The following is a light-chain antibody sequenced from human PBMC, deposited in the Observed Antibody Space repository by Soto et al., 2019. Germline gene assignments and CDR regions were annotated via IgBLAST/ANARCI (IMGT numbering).Light chain of an antibody. Sequence: QSVLTQPASVSGSPGQSITISCTGTSSDIGVYDFVSWYQQHPGRAPKLIIYEVNNRPSEVSNRFSGSKSGNTASLTISGLQPEDEADYYCNSYTSRYTFVLGTGTKLTVL. CDR1: SSDIGVYDF. CDR3: NSYTSRYTFV. J-gene: IGLJ1*01. CDR2: EVN. V-gene: IGLV2-14*01.